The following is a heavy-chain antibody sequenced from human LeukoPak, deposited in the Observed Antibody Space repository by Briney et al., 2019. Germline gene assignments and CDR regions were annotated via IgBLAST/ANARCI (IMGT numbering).Heavy chain of an antibody. CDR3: ARGEVVPAAISYYYYGVAV. J-gene: IGHJ6*02. CDR2: ANPNSGGT. CDR1: GYTFTDLY. Sequence: ASVTVSCTTSGYTFTDLYIHWVRQAPGQGLEWMGRANPNSGGTDYAQKFQGRVTMTRDTSIGTAYMELNRLRSDDTAVYFCARGEVVPAAISYYYYGVAVWGQGTTVTVSS. D-gene: IGHD2-2*02. V-gene: IGHV1-2*06.